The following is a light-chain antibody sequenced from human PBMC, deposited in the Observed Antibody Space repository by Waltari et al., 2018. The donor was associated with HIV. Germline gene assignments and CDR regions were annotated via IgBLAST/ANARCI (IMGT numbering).Light chain of an antibody. CDR1: SSDVGGYNY. V-gene: IGLV2-8*01. CDR3: SSYAGSNNLL. J-gene: IGLJ2*01. Sequence: QSALTQPPSASGSPGQSVTISCTGTSSDVGGYNYVSWYQQHPGKAPKLMIYEVSKRPPGVPDRFSGPKSGNTASLTVSGLQAEDEADYYCSSYAGSNNLLFGGGTKLTVL. CDR2: EVS.